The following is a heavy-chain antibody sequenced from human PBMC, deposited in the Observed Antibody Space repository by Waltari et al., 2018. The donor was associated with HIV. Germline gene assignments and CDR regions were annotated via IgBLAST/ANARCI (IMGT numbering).Heavy chain of an antibody. CDR2: IKTKTDGGTT. J-gene: IGHJ3*02. CDR3: ATDRRGAFDI. CDR1: GFPFSYDW. V-gene: IGHV3-15*01. Sequence: EVQLVESGGGLIKLGGSLRLSCAASGFPFSYDWMSWVRQAPGKGLEWVGRIKTKTDGGTTDYAAPVKGRFTISRDDSKNTLYLQMNNLKTEDTAVYYCATDRRGAFDIWGQGTMVTVSS.